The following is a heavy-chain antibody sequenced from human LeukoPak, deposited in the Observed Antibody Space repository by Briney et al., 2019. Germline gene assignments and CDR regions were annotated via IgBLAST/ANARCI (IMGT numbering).Heavy chain of an antibody. D-gene: IGHD3-22*01. J-gene: IGHJ4*02. CDR1: GGSISSYY. V-gene: IGHV4-59*01. CDR2: IYYSGYT. Sequence: SETLSLTCTVSGGSISSYYWSWIRQPPGKGLEWIGCIYYSGYTNYKSSLKSRVTISVDTSKNQFSLKLSSVTAADTAVYYCARLGYYYDSSGYYYVLDYWGQGTLVTVSS. CDR3: ARLGYYYDSSGYYYVLDY.